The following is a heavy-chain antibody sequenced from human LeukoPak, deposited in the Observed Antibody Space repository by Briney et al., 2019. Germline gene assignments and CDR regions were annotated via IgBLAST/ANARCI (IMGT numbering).Heavy chain of an antibody. D-gene: IGHD2-2*01. CDR2: VSGSGSST. Sequence: GGSLRLSCAASGFTFSSYAMSWVRQAPGKGLEWVSAVSGSGSSTYYADSVKGRFTISRDNSENTLYLQMNSLRAEDTAVYYCGKDMGVPAAMVDYWGQGTLVTVSS. J-gene: IGHJ4*02. CDR3: GKDMGVPAAMVDY. CDR1: GFTFSSYA. V-gene: IGHV3-23*01.